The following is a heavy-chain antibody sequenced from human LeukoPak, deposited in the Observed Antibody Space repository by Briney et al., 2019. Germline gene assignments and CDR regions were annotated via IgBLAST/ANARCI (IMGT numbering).Heavy chain of an antibody. CDR1: GFTFSNFA. CDR2: ISGSGDKT. Sequence: GGSLRLSCAASGFTFSNFAMIWVRQAPGGGLEGVSAISGSGDKTHYADSVKGRFTISRDNSKSVLYMQLNNLRLEDTAVYYCGEGHWGRGTLVTVSS. V-gene: IGHV3-23*01. CDR3: GEGH. J-gene: IGHJ4*02.